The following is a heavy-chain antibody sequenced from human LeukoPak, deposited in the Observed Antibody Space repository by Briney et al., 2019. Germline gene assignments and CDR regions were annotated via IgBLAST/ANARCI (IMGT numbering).Heavy chain of an antibody. V-gene: IGHV3-15*01. CDR2: IKTNSDGGTK. Sequence: PGGSLRLSCAASGFTFSNAWMNWVRQAPGKGLEWVGRIKTNSDGGTKDYAAPVKGRFIISRDDSKNTLYLQMNSLKSEDTAVYYCTTRGVVGTTGDAFDVWGQGTMVTVSS. D-gene: IGHD1-26*01. CDR1: GFTFSNAW. CDR3: TTRGVVGTTGDAFDV. J-gene: IGHJ3*01.